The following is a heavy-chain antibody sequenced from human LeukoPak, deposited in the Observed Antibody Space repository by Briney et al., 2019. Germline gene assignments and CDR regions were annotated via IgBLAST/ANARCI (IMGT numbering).Heavy chain of an antibody. V-gene: IGHV3-7*01. CDR2: IKQDGSEK. CDR1: GFTFSTYT. Sequence: PGGYLRLSCAASGFTFSTYTMNWVRQAPGKGLEWVANIKQDGSEKYYVDSVKGRFTISRDNAKNSLYLQMNSLRAEDTAVYYCARVSNYDFWSGYYSYYYYYGMDVWGQGTTVTVSS. CDR3: ARVSNYDFWSGYYSYYYYYGMDV. J-gene: IGHJ6*02. D-gene: IGHD3-3*01.